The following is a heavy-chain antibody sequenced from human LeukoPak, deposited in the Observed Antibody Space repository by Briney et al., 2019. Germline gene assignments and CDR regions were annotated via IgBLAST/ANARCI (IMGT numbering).Heavy chain of an antibody. J-gene: IGHJ5*02. CDR2: IGITGKT. D-gene: IGHD6-13*01. CDR3: PRDLATGTAYTTWFDL. CDR1: GFTFNMYD. V-gene: IGHV3-13*01. Sequence: PGGALRLSFTASGFTFNMYDMHWVRQATGEGLEWVSAIGITGKTYYPHSVRGRLTISRENAKNALDLQTSSLRAGGRAVYYFPRDLATGTAYTTWFDLWGQGTLVTVYS.